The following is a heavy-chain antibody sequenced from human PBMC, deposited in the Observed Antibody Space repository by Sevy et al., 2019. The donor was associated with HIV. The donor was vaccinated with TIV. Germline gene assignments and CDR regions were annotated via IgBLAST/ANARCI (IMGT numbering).Heavy chain of an antibody. V-gene: IGHV3-30*09. J-gene: IGHJ4*02. CDR3: ARDAGYSTGWYAGY. Sequence: GGSLRLSCVASGFSISPYAFHWVRQAPGKGLEWVALMSYDGSTRYYADSAKGRFAISKDNSKNTLYLQMNSLRIEDTAIYYCARDAGYSTGWYAGYWGQGTLVTVSS. D-gene: IGHD6-19*01. CDR2: MSYDGSTR. CDR1: GFSISPYA.